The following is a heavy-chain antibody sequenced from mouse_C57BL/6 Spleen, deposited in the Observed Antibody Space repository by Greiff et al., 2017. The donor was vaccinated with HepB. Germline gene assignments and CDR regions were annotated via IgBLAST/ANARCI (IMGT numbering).Heavy chain of an antibody. J-gene: IGHJ2*01. D-gene: IGHD1-1*01. Sequence: QVQLKQSGAELVKPGASVKLSCKASGYTFTEYTIHWVKQRSGQGLEWIGWFYRGSGSIKYNEKFKDKATLTADKSSSTVYMELSRLTSEDSAVYFCARHEELHSYYYGSSDFGYWGQGTTLTVSS. CDR2: FYRGSGSI. CDR1: GYTFTEYT. CDR3: ARHEELHSYYYGSSDFGY. V-gene: IGHV1-62-2*01.